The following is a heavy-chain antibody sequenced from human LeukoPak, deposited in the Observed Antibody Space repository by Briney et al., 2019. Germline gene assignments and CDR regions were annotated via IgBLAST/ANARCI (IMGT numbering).Heavy chain of an antibody. V-gene: IGHV4-59*01. Sequence: PSETLSLTCTVSGASISSYYWSWIRQPPGKGLEWIGYIYYSGSTHYNPSLKSRVTISVDTSKNQFSLRLSSMIAADTAVYYCASGPYPAAGTDHQFDYWGQGTLVTVSS. D-gene: IGHD6-13*01. CDR2: IYYSGST. J-gene: IGHJ4*02. CDR1: GASISSYY. CDR3: ASGPYPAAGTDHQFDY.